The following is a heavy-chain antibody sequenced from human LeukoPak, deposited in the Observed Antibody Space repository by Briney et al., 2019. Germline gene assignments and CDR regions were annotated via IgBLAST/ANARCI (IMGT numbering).Heavy chain of an antibody. J-gene: IGHJ4*02. Sequence: GGSLRLSCAASGFTFSNYAMHWVRQAPGKGLEWVASVSYDGSKKYYADSVKGRFSISRDNSKNTLYLQMDSLRAEDTAVYYCASNRGSDYWGQGTLVTVYS. CDR3: ASNRGSDY. D-gene: IGHD1-14*01. CDR2: VSYDGSKK. V-gene: IGHV3-30*01. CDR1: GFTFSNYA.